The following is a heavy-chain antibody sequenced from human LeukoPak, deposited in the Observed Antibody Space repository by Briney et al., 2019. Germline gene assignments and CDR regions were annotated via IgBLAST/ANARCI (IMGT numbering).Heavy chain of an antibody. V-gene: IGHV1-69*05. CDR1: GGTFSSHA. CDR3: ARQGAAASFDY. D-gene: IGHD6-13*01. CDR2: IIPISGTA. J-gene: IGHJ4*02. Sequence: GASVKVSCKASGGTFSSHAIAWVRQAPGQGPEWMGGIIPISGTANYAQKFQGRVTITTDESTSTAYMELSSLTSDDTAVYYCARQGAAASFDYWGQGTPVTVSS.